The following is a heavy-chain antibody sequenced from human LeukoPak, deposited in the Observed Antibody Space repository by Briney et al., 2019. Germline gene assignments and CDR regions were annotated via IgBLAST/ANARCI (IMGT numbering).Heavy chain of an antibody. CDR2: MYPGDSDT. CDR1: GYSFTSYW. D-gene: IGHD3-22*01. Sequence: GESLKISCKGSGYSFTSYWIGWVRQMPGKGLEWMGIMYPGDSDTRYSPSFQGQVTISADKSISTAYLQWSSLKASDTAMYYCARQVYYYDSSGQRFYYFDYWGQGTLVTVSS. V-gene: IGHV5-51*01. J-gene: IGHJ4*02. CDR3: ARQVYYYDSSGQRFYYFDY.